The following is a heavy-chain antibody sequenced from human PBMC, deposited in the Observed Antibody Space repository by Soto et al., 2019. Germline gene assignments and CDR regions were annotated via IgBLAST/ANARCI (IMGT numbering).Heavy chain of an antibody. CDR1: GGTISSGDYY. Sequence: KPSETPSITCTVSGGTISSGDYYWSWIRQPPGKGLEWIGYIYYSGSTYYNPSLKSRVTISVDTSKNQFSLKLSSVTAADTAVYYCAREWKGVAATPESYGMDVWGQGTTVTVSS. CDR2: IYYSGST. CDR3: AREWKGVAATPESYGMDV. J-gene: IGHJ6*02. D-gene: IGHD2-15*01. V-gene: IGHV4-30-4*01.